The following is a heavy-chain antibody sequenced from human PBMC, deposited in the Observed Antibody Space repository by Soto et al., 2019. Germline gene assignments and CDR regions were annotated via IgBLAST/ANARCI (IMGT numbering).Heavy chain of an antibody. CDR1: GFTFSSYG. CDR3: ARDPAVRKRYYYYCMYV. V-gene: IGHV3-33*01. D-gene: IGHD6-25*01. J-gene: IGHJ6*02. CDR2: IWYDGSNK. Sequence: QVQLVESGGGVVQPGRSLRLSCAASGFTFSSYGMRWVRQAPGKGLEWVAVIWYDGSNKYYADSVKGRFTISRDNSKNTLYLQMNSLRAEDTAVYYCARDPAVRKRYYYYCMYVWGQGTTVTVSS.